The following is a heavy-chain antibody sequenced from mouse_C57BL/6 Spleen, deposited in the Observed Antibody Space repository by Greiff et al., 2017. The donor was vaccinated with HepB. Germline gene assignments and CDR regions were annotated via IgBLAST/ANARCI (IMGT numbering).Heavy chain of an antibody. Sequence: EVQLQQSGAELVKPGASVKLSCTASGFNIKDYYMHWVKQRTEQGLEWIGRIDPEDGDTKYAPKFQGNATRTADTSSNTAYLQLSSLTSGDAAVYCCASVLWWLLMGYWGQDTTLTVSS. CDR2: IDPEDGDT. CDR3: ASVLWWLLMGY. J-gene: IGHJ2*01. CDR1: GFNIKDYY. D-gene: IGHD2-3*01. V-gene: IGHV14-2*01.